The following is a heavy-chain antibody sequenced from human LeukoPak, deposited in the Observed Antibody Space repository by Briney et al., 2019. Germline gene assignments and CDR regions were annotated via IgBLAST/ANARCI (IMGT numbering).Heavy chain of an antibody. D-gene: IGHD2-8*01. V-gene: IGHV3-33*06. J-gene: IGHJ3*01. Sequence: GGSLRLSCAASGVTFSSYGMHWVRQAPGKGLEWVAVIWYDGSNKYYADSVKGRFTISRDNSKNTLYLQMNSLRAEDTAVYYCAKDAPYCTNGVCAFDSWGQGTMVTVSS. CDR2: IWYDGSNK. CDR1: GVTFSSYG. CDR3: AKDAPYCTNGVCAFDS.